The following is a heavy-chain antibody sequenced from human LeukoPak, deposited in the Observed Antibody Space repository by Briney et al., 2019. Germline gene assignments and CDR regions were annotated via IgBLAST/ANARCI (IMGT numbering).Heavy chain of an antibody. J-gene: IGHJ5*02. V-gene: IGHV4-4*07. CDR2: IYTTGNT. D-gene: IGHD3-22*01. Sequence: PSETLSLTCIVSGGSISSYYWSWIRQPAGKGLEWIGRIYTTGNTNYNPSLKSRVTMSIDTSKKQFSLKLSSVTAAGTAVYYCARGKYYYDSNSSYRYFDPWGQGTLVTVSS. CDR3: ARGKYYYDSNSSYRYFDP. CDR1: GGSISSYY.